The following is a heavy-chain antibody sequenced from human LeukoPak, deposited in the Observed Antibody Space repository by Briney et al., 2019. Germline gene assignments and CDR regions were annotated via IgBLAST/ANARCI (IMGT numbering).Heavy chain of an antibody. CDR3: ARGSGYDSEWFDP. D-gene: IGHD5-12*01. J-gene: IGHJ5*02. CDR2: IYYSGSI. V-gene: IGHV4-59*01. Sequence: PSETLFLTCTVSGGSIIDYYWSWIRQPPGRRLEWIGYIYYSGSIHYNPSLKSRVTISVDTSKNHFSLKLTSVTAADTAVYYCARGSGYDSEWFDPWGQGTLVTVSS. CDR1: GGSIIDYY.